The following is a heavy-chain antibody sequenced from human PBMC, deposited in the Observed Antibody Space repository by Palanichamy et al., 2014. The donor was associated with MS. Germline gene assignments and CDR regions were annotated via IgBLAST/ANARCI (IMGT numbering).Heavy chain of an antibody. CDR2: TNPNSGGT. D-gene: IGHD6-19*01. J-gene: IGHJ4*02. CDR3: AREYRYSSQSSYFDY. Sequence: QVQLVQSGAEVKKPGASVKVSCKASEYTFTGNYIHWVRQAPGQGLEWMGWTNPNSGGTNYAQKFQGRVTMTRDTSISTAYMELYRLRSDDTAVYYCAREYRYSSQSSYFDYWGQGTLVTVSS. CDR1: EYTFTGNY. V-gene: IGHV1-2*02.